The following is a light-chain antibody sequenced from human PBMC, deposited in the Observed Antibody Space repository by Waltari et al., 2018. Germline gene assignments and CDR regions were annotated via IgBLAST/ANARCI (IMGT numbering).Light chain of an antibody. CDR3: MQVLQTPYT. J-gene: IGKJ2*01. CDR1: QSLLHSNGYNY. CDR2: LGS. Sequence: DIVMTQSPLSLPVTPGESAFISCRSSQSLLHSNGYNYLDGYLHKPVQSPHLLIYLGSNRASGVPDRFSGSASGTDFTLKISSVEAEDVGVYYCMQVLQTPYTFGQGTKLEI. V-gene: IGKV2-28*01.